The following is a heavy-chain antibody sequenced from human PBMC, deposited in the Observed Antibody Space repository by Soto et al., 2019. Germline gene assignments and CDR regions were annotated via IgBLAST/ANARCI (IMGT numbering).Heavy chain of an antibody. CDR2: ITSSGASI. J-gene: IGHJ6*03. D-gene: IGHD2-15*01. CDR3: ARDGSEGSGEIGYYYYMDV. Sequence: EVQLVESGGGLVKPGGSLRLSCAASGFTFSSYSLNWVRQAPGKGLEWVSSITSSGASIYYADSVKGRFTISRDNAKNSLYLQMNSLRAEETAVYYCARDGSEGSGEIGYYYYMDVWGKGTTATVSS. CDR1: GFTFSSYS. V-gene: IGHV3-21*01.